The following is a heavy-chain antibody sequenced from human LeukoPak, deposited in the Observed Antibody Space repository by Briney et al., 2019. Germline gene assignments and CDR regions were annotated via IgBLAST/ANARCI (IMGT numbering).Heavy chain of an antibody. CDR2: IYSGGST. V-gene: IGHV3-53*01. J-gene: IGHJ4*02. CDR3: ATKGYSSGWYSFDY. Sequence: GGSLRLSCAASGFTFSSYGMSWVRQAPGKGLEWVSVIYSGGSTYYADSVKGRFTISRDNSKNTLYLQMNSLRAEDTAVYYCATKGYSSGWYSFDYWGQGTLVTVSS. D-gene: IGHD6-19*01. CDR1: GFTFSSYG.